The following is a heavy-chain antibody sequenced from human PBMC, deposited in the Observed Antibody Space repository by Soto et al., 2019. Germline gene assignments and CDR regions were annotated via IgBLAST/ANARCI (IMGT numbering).Heavy chain of an antibody. D-gene: IGHD2-21*02. J-gene: IGHJ4*02. Sequence: QVQLVQSGAEVKKPGASVKVSCKASGYTFTSYGISWVRQAPGQGLEWMGWISAYNGNTNYAQKLQGRVTMTTDTPTSKAYRQRRGLGSDDTAGYYWAGDHGGGRAYCGGDCYSYGYWGQGTLVTVSS. CDR2: ISAYNGNT. V-gene: IGHV1-18*01. CDR1: GYTFTSYG. CDR3: AGDHGGGRAYCGGDCYSYGY.